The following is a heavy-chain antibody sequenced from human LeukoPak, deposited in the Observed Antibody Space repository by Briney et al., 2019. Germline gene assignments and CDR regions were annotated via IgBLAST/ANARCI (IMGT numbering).Heavy chain of an antibody. D-gene: IGHD3-22*01. Sequence: QPGGSLRLSCAASGFTFSSYGMHWVRQAPGKGLEWVSVIWYDGSKKYYADSVKGRFTISRDNSKNTLYLQMNSLRAEDTAVYYCARAEDYDSSGYVDAFAMWGQGTMVTVSS. J-gene: IGHJ3*02. V-gene: IGHV3-33*01. CDR3: ARAEDYDSSGYVDAFAM. CDR2: IWYDGSKK. CDR1: GFTFSSYG.